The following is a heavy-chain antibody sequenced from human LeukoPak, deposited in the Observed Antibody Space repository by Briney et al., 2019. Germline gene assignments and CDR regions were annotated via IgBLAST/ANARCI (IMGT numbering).Heavy chain of an antibody. CDR3: ARERIAAASYYGMDV. V-gene: IGHV3-21*01. J-gene: IGHJ6*02. CDR2: ISSSSSYI. CDR1: S. Sequence: SMNWVRQAPGKXLEWVSSISSSSSYIYYADSVKGRFTISRDNAKNSLYLQMNSLRAEDTAVYYCARERIAAASYYGMDVWGQGTTVTVSS. D-gene: IGHD6-13*01.